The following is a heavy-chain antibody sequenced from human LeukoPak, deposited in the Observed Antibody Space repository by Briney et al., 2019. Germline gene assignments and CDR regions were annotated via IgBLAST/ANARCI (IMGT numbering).Heavy chain of an antibody. D-gene: IGHD3-16*01. Sequence: GGSLRLSCAASGFTFSGHNMNWVRQAPGKGLEWISFVSISSGTKYYADFVNGRFRISRDNAKSSLDLEMNSLRAEDTAVYYCARAMSTFGGVRNYFDSWGQGTLVTVSS. CDR3: ARAMSTFGGVRNYFDS. CDR2: VSISSGTK. V-gene: IGHV3-48*04. J-gene: IGHJ4*02. CDR1: GFTFSGHN.